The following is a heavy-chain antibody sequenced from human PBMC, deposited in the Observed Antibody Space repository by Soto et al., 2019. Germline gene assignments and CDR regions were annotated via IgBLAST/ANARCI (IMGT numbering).Heavy chain of an antibody. CDR2: INPNSSGT. V-gene: IGHV1-2*04. J-gene: IGHJ6*02. CDR1: GYTFTGYY. D-gene: IGHD3-10*01. Sequence: ASVKVSCKASGYTFTGYYMHWVRQAPGQGLEWMGWINPNSSGTNYAQKFQGWVTMTRDTSISTAYMELSRLRSDDTAVYYCARSMVRAVTLTGYYYYGMDVWGQGTTVTVS. CDR3: ARSMVRAVTLTGYYYYGMDV.